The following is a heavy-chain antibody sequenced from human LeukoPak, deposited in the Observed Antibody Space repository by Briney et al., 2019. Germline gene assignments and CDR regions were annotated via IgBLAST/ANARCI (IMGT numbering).Heavy chain of an antibody. CDR3: ASHIAAASNFDY. CDR2: IYYSGST. Sequence: SETLSLTCTVSGGSISSYYWSWIRQHPGKGLEWIGYIYYSGSTYYNPSLKSRVTISVDTSKNQFSLKLSSVTAADTAVYYCASHIAAASNFDYWGQGTLVTASS. V-gene: IGHV4-59*01. CDR1: GGSISSYY. D-gene: IGHD6-13*01. J-gene: IGHJ4*02.